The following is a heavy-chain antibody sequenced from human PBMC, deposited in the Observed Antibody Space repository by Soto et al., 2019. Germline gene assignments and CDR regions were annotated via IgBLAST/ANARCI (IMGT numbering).Heavy chain of an antibody. Sequence: QVQLVESGGGVVQPGRSLRLSCAASGFTFSSYAMHWVRQAPGKGLEWVAVISDDGSNKYYADSVKGRFTISRDNSKNTLYLQMNSLRAEDTAVYYCASPIPCSGGRCYHPGGQGTLVTVSS. CDR2: ISDDGSNK. CDR3: ASPIPCSGGRCYHP. V-gene: IGHV3-30-3*01. D-gene: IGHD2-15*01. CDR1: GFTFSSYA. J-gene: IGHJ4*02.